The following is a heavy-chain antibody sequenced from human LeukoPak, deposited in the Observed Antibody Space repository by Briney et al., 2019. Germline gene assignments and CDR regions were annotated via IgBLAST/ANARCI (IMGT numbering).Heavy chain of an antibody. Sequence: PGGSLRLSCAASGFTFDAYAMHWVRQAPGKGLEWVSGISWNSGSIGYADSVKGRFTISRDNAKNSLYLQMNSLRAEDTAVYYCARLLGYCSGGSCYSIRFDYWGQGTLVTVSS. V-gene: IGHV3-9*01. D-gene: IGHD2-15*01. CDR3: ARLLGYCSGGSCYSIRFDY. CDR2: ISWNSGSI. J-gene: IGHJ4*02. CDR1: GFTFDAYA.